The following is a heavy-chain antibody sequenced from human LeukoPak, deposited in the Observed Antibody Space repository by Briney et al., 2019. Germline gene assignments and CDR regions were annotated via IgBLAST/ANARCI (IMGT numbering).Heavy chain of an antibody. D-gene: IGHD4-23*01. J-gene: IGHJ4*02. CDR3: ARDLRHYGGEIDY. V-gene: IGHV3-48*01. Sequence: PGGSLRLSCAASGFTFSRYSMNWVRQAPGKGLEWVSYISSSSSTIYYADSVKGRFTISRDNAKNSLYLQMNSLRAEDTAVYYCARDLRHYGGEIDYWGQGTLVTVSS. CDR1: GFTFSRYS. CDR2: ISSSSSTI.